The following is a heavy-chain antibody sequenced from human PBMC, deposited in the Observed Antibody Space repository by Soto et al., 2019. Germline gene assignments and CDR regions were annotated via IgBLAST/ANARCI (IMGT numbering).Heavy chain of an antibody. CDR2: IYWDDDK. J-gene: IGHJ4*02. D-gene: IGHD6-13*01. Sequence: QITLKESGPPLVKPTQTLTLTCTFSGFSLSTSGVGVGWIRQPPGKALEWLALIYWDDDKRYSPSLKSRLTITKATSKHQVVLTMTNMDPVDTATYYCAHTRGSLGFFDYWGQGTLVTVSS. CDR3: AHTRGSLGFFDY. CDR1: GFSLSTSGVG. V-gene: IGHV2-5*02.